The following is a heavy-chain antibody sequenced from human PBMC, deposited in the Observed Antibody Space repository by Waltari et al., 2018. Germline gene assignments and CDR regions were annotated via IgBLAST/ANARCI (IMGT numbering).Heavy chain of an antibody. CDR2: ITNSGSSM. D-gene: IGHD6-13*01. J-gene: IGHJ4*02. Sequence: EVQLVESGGGLVQRGGSLRLSCAASGFTFSTYSMNWVRQAPGKGLEWVSYITNSGSSMYYADSVKGRFTISRDNAKNSLFLQMNSLRVEDTAVYYCTGRLYGSSWYPPFDSWGRGTLVTVSP. V-gene: IGHV3-48*01. CDR3: TGRLYGSSWYPPFDS. CDR1: GFTFSTYS.